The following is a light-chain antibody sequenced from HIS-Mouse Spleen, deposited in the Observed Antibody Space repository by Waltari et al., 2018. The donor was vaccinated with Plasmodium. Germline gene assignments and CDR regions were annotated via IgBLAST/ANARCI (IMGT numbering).Light chain of an antibody. CDR3: SSYAGSNNYV. Sequence: QSALTQPPSASGSPGQSVTISCTGPSSDVGGFNYVSWYQQHPGKAPKRMIYEVSKRPSGVPDRFSGPKSGNTASLTVSGLQAEDEADYYCSSYAGSNNYVFGTGTKVTVL. J-gene: IGLJ1*01. CDR1: SSDVGGFNY. V-gene: IGLV2-8*01. CDR2: EVS.